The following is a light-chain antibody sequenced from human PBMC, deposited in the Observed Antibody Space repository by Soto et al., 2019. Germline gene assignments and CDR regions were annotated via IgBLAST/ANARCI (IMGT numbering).Light chain of an antibody. CDR1: QSIDSW. V-gene: IGKV1-5*03. Sequence: MYNSPSTLSATVGDGVTITCRASQSIDSWLAWYQHKPGKAPKLLIFKASTLETGVPSRFSGSGSETEFTLTISSLQPDDSATYYCQPYNIYSQTFGQGTIVDI. CDR3: QPYNIYSQT. J-gene: IGKJ1*01. CDR2: KAS.